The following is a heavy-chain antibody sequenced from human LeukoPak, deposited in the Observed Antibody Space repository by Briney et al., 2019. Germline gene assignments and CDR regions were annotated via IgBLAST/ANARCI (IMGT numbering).Heavy chain of an antibody. V-gene: IGHV3-15*01. CDR1: GFTFSNAW. J-gene: IGHJ3*02. CDR2: IKSKTDGGTT. D-gene: IGHD3-22*01. Sequence: GGSLRLSCAASGFTFSNAWMSWVRQAPGKGLEWVGRIKSKTDGGTTDYAARVKGRFTISRDDSKNTLYLQMNSLKTEDTAVYYCTTDPVYYYDSSGYKHAPPDAFDIWGQGTMVTVSS. CDR3: TTDPVYYYDSSGYKHAPPDAFDI.